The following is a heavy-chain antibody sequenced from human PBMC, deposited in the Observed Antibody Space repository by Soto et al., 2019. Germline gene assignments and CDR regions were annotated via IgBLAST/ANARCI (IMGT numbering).Heavy chain of an antibody. J-gene: IGHJ6*02. Sequence: SETLSLTCTASGGSISSYYWSWIRQPPGKGLEWIGYIYYSGSTNYNPSLKSRVTISVDTSKNQFSLKLSSVTAADTAVYYCARDLVIAARGKGYYYGMDVWGQGTTVTVSS. D-gene: IGHD6-6*01. CDR1: GGSISSYY. CDR2: IYYSGST. CDR3: ARDLVIAARGKGYYYGMDV. V-gene: IGHV4-59*01.